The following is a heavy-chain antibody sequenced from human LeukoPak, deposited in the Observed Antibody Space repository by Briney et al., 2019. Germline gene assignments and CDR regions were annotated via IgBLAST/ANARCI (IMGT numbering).Heavy chain of an antibody. D-gene: IGHD2-21*01. CDR2: IKSCSATI. J-gene: IGHJ3*01. CDR3: ARDLFCGGDCYQPNGEYAIDV. Sequence: GGSLTLSCTASILPFNIYNVIWVRHARGNMLEWVSSIKSCSATIYDADSVKGRFTISRDNAKNSLYLQMNSLRAEDTAVYYCARDLFCGGDCYQPNGEYAIDVWGQGTMVTVSS. V-gene: IGHV3-48*01. CDR1: ILPFNIYN.